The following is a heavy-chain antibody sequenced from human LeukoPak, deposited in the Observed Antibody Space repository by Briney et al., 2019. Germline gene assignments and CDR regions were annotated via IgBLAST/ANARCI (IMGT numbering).Heavy chain of an antibody. CDR2: ISSSGDYT. CDR3: AKTRESIVELYYFDY. D-gene: IGHD1-26*01. Sequence: PGGSLRLSCAASGFTFSTYAMSWVRQAPGKGLDWVSVISSSGDYTSYADSVRGRFTMSRDNSKNMLSLQMNSLRAEDTAVYYCAKTRESIVELYYFDYWGQGTLVTVSS. V-gene: IGHV3-23*01. CDR1: GFTFSTYA. J-gene: IGHJ4*02.